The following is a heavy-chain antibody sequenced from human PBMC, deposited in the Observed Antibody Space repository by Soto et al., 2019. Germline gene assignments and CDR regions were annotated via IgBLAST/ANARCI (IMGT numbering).Heavy chain of an antibody. J-gene: IGHJ3*02. CDR2: IYPGDSDT. V-gene: IGHV5-51*01. Sequence: GESLKISCKGSGYSFTSYWIGWVRQMPGKGLEWMGIIYPGDSDTRYSPSFQGQVTISADKSISTAYLQWSSLKASDTAMYYCARRGIVATSGPSAFDIWGQGTMVTVSS. D-gene: IGHD5-12*01. CDR3: ARRGIVATSGPSAFDI. CDR1: GYSFTSYW.